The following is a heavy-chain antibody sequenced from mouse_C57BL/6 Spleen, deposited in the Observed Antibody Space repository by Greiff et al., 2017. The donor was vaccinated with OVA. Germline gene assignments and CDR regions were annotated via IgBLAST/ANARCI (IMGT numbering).Heavy chain of an antibody. Sequence: QVQLRQSGAELAKPGASVKLSCKASGYTFTSYWMHWVKQRPGQGLEWIGYINPSSGYTKYNQKFKDKATLTADKSSSTAYMQLSSLTYEDSAVYYCARPLPSPYWYFDVWGTGTTVTVSS. J-gene: IGHJ1*03. CDR2: INPSSGYT. V-gene: IGHV1-7*01. D-gene: IGHD2-10*01. CDR3: ARPLPSPYWYFDV. CDR1: GYTFTSYW.